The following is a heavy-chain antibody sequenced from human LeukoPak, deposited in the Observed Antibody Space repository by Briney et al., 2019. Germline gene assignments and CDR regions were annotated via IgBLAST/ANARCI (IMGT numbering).Heavy chain of an antibody. CDR1: GYTFTGYY. V-gene: IGHV1-2*04. D-gene: IGHD6-13*01. J-gene: IGHJ6*04. Sequence: ASVKVSCKASGYTFTGYYMHWVRQAPEQGLEWMGWINPNSGGTNYAQKFQGWVTMTRDTSISTAYMELSRLRSDDTAVYYCARAQKTSSWFTYYYGMDVWGKGTTVTVSS. CDR2: INPNSGGT. CDR3: ARAQKTSSWFTYYYGMDV.